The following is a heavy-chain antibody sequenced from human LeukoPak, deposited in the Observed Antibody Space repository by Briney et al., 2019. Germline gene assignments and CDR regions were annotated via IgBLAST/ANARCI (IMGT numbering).Heavy chain of an antibody. Sequence: ASVKVSCKASGYTFTGYYMHWVRQAPGQGLEWMGWINPNSGGTNYAQKFQGRVTMTRDTSISTAYMELSRLRSDDTAVYYCARTVRRMIVAEQNQNWFDPWGQGTLVTVSS. D-gene: IGHD3-22*01. V-gene: IGHV1-2*02. CDR2: INPNSGGT. J-gene: IGHJ5*02. CDR3: ARTVRRMIVAEQNQNWFDP. CDR1: GYTFTGYY.